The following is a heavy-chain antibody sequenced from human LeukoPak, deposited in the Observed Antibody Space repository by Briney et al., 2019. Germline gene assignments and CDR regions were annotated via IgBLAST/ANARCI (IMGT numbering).Heavy chain of an antibody. V-gene: IGHV4-61*02. CDR2: VYTSGST. Sequence: SETLSLTCTVSGASISSGNYYWSWIRQPAGKALEWIGRVYTSGSTKYKPSLKSRVTISLDTSKNQFSLKLSSVTAADTAVYYCARGPPADILTGYSLYWYFDLWGRGTLVTVSS. J-gene: IGHJ2*01. CDR3: ARGPPADILTGYSLYWYFDL. CDR1: GASISSGNYY. D-gene: IGHD3-9*01.